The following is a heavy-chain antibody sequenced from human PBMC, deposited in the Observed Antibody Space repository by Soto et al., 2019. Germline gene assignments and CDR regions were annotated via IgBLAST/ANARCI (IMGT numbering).Heavy chain of an antibody. D-gene: IGHD1-26*01. J-gene: IGHJ6*03. V-gene: IGHV3-9*01. CDR2: ISWNSGSI. CDR1: GFTFDDYA. Sequence: GGSLRLSCAASGFTFDDYAMHWVRQAPGKGLEWVSGISWNSGSIGYADSVKGRFTISRDNAKNSLYLQMNSLRAEDTALYYCAKDTALHYPEKYYYYYYYMDVWGKGTTVTVSS. CDR3: AKDTALHYPEKYYYYYYYMDV.